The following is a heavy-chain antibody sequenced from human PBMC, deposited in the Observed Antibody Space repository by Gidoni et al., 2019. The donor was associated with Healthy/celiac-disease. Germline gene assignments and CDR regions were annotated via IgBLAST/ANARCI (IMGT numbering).Heavy chain of an antibody. J-gene: IGHJ5*02. V-gene: IGHV3-49*04. CDR2: IRSKAYSGTT. CDR1: GFTFGDYA. CDR3: TAHNYYGSGSLEGIDP. Sequence: EVQLVEFGGGLVQPGRSLRLSCTASGFTFGDYAMSWVRQAPGKGLGWVGFIRSKAYSGTTEYAASVKGRFTISRDDSKSIAYLQMNSLKTEDTAVYYCTAHNYYGSGSLEGIDPWGQGTLVTVSS. D-gene: IGHD3-10*01.